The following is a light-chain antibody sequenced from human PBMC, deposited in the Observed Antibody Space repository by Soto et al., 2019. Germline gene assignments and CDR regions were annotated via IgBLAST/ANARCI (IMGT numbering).Light chain of an antibody. CDR2: AAS. CDR1: QSISNH. CDR3: QQLNSYPLWT. V-gene: IGKV1-39*01. J-gene: IGKJ1*01. Sequence: DIQMTQSPSSLSASVGDRVTITCRASQSISNHLNWYQRKPGQAPKLLIYAASSLQSGVPSRFSGSGSGTDFTLTISSLQPEDFATYYCQQLNSYPLWTFGQGTKVEIK.